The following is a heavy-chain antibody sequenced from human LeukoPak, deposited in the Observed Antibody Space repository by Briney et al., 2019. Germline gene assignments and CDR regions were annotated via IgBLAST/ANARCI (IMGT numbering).Heavy chain of an antibody. D-gene: IGHD2-21*01. Sequence: GRSLRLSCVASGITFSLYTMHWVRQAPGRGLEWVALISSDGDNHYYTSSVKGRFTISRDNSKNTLFLQLTSLRPEDTAVYYCATESEAIATLDSWGQGTLVTVSS. CDR3: ATESEAIATLDS. V-gene: IGHV3-30-3*01. CDR2: ISSDGDNH. CDR1: GITFSLYT. J-gene: IGHJ4*02.